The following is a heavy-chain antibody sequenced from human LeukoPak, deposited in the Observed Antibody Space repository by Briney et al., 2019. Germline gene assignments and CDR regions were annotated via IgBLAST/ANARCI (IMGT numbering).Heavy chain of an antibody. Sequence: SVKVSCKASVYTVTGYYMHWVRQAPGQGLEWMGWSNPNIGCTNYAQKFQCRVTMTRDTYISTAYMELSGLSSDDTAVYYCGSGPQWDPHFDYWGQGTLVTVSS. CDR1: VYTVTGYY. CDR2: SNPNIGCT. J-gene: IGHJ4*02. D-gene: IGHD1-26*01. V-gene: IGHV1-2*02. CDR3: GSGPQWDPHFDY.